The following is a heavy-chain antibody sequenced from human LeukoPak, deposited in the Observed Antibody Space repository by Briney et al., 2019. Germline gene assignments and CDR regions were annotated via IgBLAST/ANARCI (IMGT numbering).Heavy chain of an antibody. Sequence: GGSLRLSCAASGFTFSRYAMSWVRQAPGKGLEWFSAISGGSGSSTYYADAVKGRFTISRDHSKTPLSLEINSLRPDATAVYSCAKGSSSGWPYFFDNWGQGTLVTVSS. CDR2: ISGGSGSST. J-gene: IGHJ4*02. D-gene: IGHD6-19*01. V-gene: IGHV3-23*01. CDR3: AKGSSSGWPYFFDN. CDR1: GFTFSRYA.